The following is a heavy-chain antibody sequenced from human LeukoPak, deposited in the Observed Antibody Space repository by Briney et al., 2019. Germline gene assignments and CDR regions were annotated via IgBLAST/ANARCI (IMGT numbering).Heavy chain of an antibody. CDR2: ISAYNGNI. J-gene: IGHJ4*02. D-gene: IGHD5-18*01. V-gene: IGHV1-18*01. Sequence: VASVKVSCKASGYTFTSFGISWVRQAPGQGLEWMGWISAYNGNINYAQKLQGRVTMTTDISTSTAYMEVRSLRSEDTAVYYCVRDLGVDTTMIFFGYWGQGSVVTVSS. CDR3: VRDLGVDTTMIFFGY. CDR1: GYTFTSFG.